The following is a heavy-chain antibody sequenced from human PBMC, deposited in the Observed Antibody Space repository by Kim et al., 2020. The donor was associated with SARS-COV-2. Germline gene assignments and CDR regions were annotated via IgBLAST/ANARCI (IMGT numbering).Heavy chain of an antibody. CDR1: GGTFSSYA. D-gene: IGHD1-1*01. J-gene: IGHJ2*01. CDR2: IIPIFGTA. Sequence: SVKVSCKASGGTFSSYAISWVRQAPGQGLEWMGGIIPIFGTANYAQKFQGRVTITADESTSTDYMELSSLRSEDTAVYYCASPIEPRQPTNWDLDLWGR. V-gene: IGHV1-69*13. CDR3: ASPIEPRQPTNWDLDL.